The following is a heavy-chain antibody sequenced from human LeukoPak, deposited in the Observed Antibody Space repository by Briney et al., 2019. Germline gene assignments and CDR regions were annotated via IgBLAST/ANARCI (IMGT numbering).Heavy chain of an antibody. CDR1: GGSISSGSYY. V-gene: IGHV4-61*02. CDR3: ARDGYCSGGSCYHDAFDI. D-gene: IGHD2-15*01. CDR2: IYTSGST. Sequence: SQTLSLTCTVSGGSISSGSYYWSWIRQPAGKGLEWIGRIYTSGSTNYNPSLKSRVTISVDTSKNQFSLKLSSVTAADTAVYYCARDGYCSGGSCYHDAFDIWGQGTMVTVSS. J-gene: IGHJ3*02.